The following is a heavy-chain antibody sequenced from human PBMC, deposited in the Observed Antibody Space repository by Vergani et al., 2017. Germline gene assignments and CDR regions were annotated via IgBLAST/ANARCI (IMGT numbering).Heavy chain of an antibody. J-gene: IGHJ4*02. D-gene: IGHD6-19*01. Sequence: QVQLVESGGGVVPRGGSLRLSCATSGCTLSNYDMQWTRLGPGKVLEFVAFIQVDGSNQYYADSVKGRFTLSRDFSKNTLYLQMNSLRTDDTATYYCAKHFSGWVITYWGQGTQVIVSS. V-gene: IGHV3-30*02. CDR3: AKHFSGWVITY. CDR2: IQVDGSNQ. CDR1: GCTLSNYD.